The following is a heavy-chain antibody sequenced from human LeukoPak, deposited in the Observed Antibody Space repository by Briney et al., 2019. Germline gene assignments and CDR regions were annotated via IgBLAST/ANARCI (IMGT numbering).Heavy chain of an antibody. CDR3: AKGPLIEVAGTTWDY. V-gene: IGHV3-23*01. J-gene: IGHJ4*02. Sequence: GGSLRLSCAASGFTFSSFSMNWVRQAPGMGLEWVSTLSPSGAATYYADSVKGRFTISRDNSQNTLYLQMNSLRAEDTAVYYCAKGPLIEVAGTTWDYWGQGTLVTVSS. CDR1: GFTFSSFS. D-gene: IGHD6-19*01. CDR2: LSPSGAAT.